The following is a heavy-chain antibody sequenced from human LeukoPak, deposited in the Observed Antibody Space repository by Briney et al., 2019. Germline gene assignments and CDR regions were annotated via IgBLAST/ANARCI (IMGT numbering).Heavy chain of an antibody. V-gene: IGHV3-23*01. CDR1: GFTFSSYA. Sequence: GGSLRLSCAASGFTFSSYAMNWVRQAPGKGLEWVSAITGSGGRTYYADSVKGRFIISRDNSKNTLYLQTNSLRADDTAEYYCAKYVDGGNYFYMDVRGKGTTVTVSS. CDR3: AKYVDGGNYFYMDV. J-gene: IGHJ6*03. CDR2: ITGSGGRT. D-gene: IGHD3-9*01.